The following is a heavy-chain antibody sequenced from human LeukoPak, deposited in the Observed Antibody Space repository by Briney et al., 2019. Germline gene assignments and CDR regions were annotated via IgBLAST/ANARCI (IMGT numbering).Heavy chain of an antibody. V-gene: IGHV3-23*01. D-gene: IGHD6-19*01. CDR1: GFTFRSFG. Sequence: PGGSLRLSCAASGFTFRSFGMTWVRQAPGKGLEWVTGITASSGTTYYADSVKGRFTISRDNSKNTLYLQMNSLRAEDTAVYYCANALRHNSGGYYQHWGQGTLVTVSS. CDR2: ITASSGTT. CDR3: ANALRHNSGGYYQH. J-gene: IGHJ1*01.